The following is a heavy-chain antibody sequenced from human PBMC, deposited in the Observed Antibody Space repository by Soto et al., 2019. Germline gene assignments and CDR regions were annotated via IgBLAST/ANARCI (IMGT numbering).Heavy chain of an antibody. D-gene: IGHD5-12*01. CDR3: AREGGDDQGMDV. CDR2: ISSSGSTI. Sequence: EVQLVESGGGLVQPGGSLRLSCAASGFTFSSYEMNWVRQAPGKGLEWVSYISSSGSTIYYADSVKGRFTISRDNAKNSLYLQMNSLRAEDTAVYYCAREGGDDQGMDVWGQGTTVTVSS. V-gene: IGHV3-48*03. CDR1: GFTFSSYE. J-gene: IGHJ6*02.